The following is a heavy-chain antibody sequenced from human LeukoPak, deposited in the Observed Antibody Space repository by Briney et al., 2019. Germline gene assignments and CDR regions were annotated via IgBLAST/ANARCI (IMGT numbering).Heavy chain of an antibody. CDR1: GFTFSSYA. Sequence: GGSLRLSCAASGFTFSSYAMSWVRQAPGKGLEWVANIKKDGSEKYYVDSVKGRFTISRDNAKKSLYLQMNSLRAEDTATYYCARDIRNYYDSGAYGWFDPWGQGTLVPVSS. J-gene: IGHJ5*02. D-gene: IGHD3-10*01. V-gene: IGHV3-7*03. CDR2: IKKDGSEK. CDR3: ARDIRNYYDSGAYGWFDP.